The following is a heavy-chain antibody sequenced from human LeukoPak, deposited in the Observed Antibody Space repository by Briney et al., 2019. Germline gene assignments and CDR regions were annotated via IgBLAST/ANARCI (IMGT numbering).Heavy chain of an antibody. CDR2: IYTSGST. V-gene: IGHV4-61*02. Sequence: SETLSLTCTVSGGSISSGSYYWSWIRQPAGKGLEWIGRIYTSGSTNYNPSLKSRVTISVDTSKNQFSLKLSSVTAADTAVYYCASSAKRGAYSSSTGDYWGQGTLVTVSS. CDR1: GGSISSGSYY. J-gene: IGHJ4*02. CDR3: ASSAKRGAYSSSTGDY. D-gene: IGHD6-6*01.